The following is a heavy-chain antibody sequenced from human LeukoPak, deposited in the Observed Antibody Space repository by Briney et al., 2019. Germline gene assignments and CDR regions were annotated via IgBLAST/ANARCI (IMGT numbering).Heavy chain of an antibody. V-gene: IGHV4-61*01. Sequence: SETLSLTCTVSGGSVSSGSYYWSWIRQPPGEGLEWIAYIYYDGSTSYNPSLQSRLTISVDTSKNQFSLSLTSVTSADTAVYYCARSPSSGGSYTYYFDFWGQGTLATVSS. CDR2: IYYDGST. J-gene: IGHJ4*02. CDR1: GGSVSSGSYY. D-gene: IGHD3-16*01. CDR3: ARSPSSGGSYTYYFDF.